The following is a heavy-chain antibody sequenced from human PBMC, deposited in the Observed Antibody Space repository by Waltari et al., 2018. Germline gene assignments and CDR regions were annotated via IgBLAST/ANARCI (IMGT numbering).Heavy chain of an antibody. CDR2: INHSGST. CDR3: ARDLGTAMVYFDY. J-gene: IGHJ4*02. CDR1: GGSFSGYY. Sequence: QVQLQQWGAGLLKPSETLSLTCAVYGGSFSGYYWSWIRQPPGKGLEWIGEINHSGSTNYNPSLKSRVTISVDTSKNQFSLKLSSVTAADTAVYYCARDLGTAMVYFDYWGQGTLVTVSS. D-gene: IGHD5-18*01. V-gene: IGHV4-34*01.